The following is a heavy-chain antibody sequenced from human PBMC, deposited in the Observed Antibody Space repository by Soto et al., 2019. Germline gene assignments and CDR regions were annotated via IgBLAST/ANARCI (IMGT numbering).Heavy chain of an antibody. CDR3: AKDRHPDGIWTFDY. Sequence: EVQLLESGGHLIQPGESLRLSCAASGFSFSGYTMNWVRQAQGKGLEWISGINGGGGTTYYADSVKGRFTMSRDDSKNILYLQMNSPRAEDTAIYYCAKDRHPDGIWTFDYWGRGTLVTVSS. CDR1: GFSFSGYT. CDR2: INGGGGTT. V-gene: IGHV3-23*01. D-gene: IGHD3-9*01. J-gene: IGHJ4*02.